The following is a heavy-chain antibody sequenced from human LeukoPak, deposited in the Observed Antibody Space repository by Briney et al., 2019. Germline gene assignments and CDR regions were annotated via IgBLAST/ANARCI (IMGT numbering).Heavy chain of an antibody. V-gene: IGHV3-30*18. Sequence: PGGSLRLSCAASGFTFSSYGMHWVRQAPGKGLEWVAVISYDGSNKYYADSVKGRFTISRDNSMNTLYLQMNSLRAEDTAVYYCAKDQDRIAAAGLDYWGQGTLVTVSS. CDR3: AKDQDRIAAAGLDY. J-gene: IGHJ4*02. CDR1: GFTFSSYG. D-gene: IGHD6-13*01. CDR2: ISYDGSNK.